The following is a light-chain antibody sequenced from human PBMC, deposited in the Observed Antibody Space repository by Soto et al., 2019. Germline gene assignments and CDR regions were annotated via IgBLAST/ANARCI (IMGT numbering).Light chain of an antibody. CDR3: QQYHTYLYT. Sequence: DIKMTQSPSSLVASVGDRVTITCRASQGLGGWLAWYQQKPGEAPKLLIYKASTLENGVPSRFSSGSGTEFTLTIRSLQPDDSATYFCQQYHTYLYTFGQGTKLEI. CDR2: KAS. V-gene: IGKV1-5*03. J-gene: IGKJ2*01. CDR1: QGLGGW.